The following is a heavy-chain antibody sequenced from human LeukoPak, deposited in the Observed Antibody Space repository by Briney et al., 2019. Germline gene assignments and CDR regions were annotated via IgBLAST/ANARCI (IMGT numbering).Heavy chain of an antibody. Sequence: PSETLSLTCAVYGGSFSGYYWSWIRQPPGKGLEWIGEINHSGSTNYNPSLKSRVTISVDTSKNQFSLKLSSVTAADTAVYYCARHVTITMIVVVITTFLLGRLFDYWGQGTLVTVSS. CDR2: INHSGST. CDR1: GGSFSGYY. V-gene: IGHV4-34*01. J-gene: IGHJ4*02. D-gene: IGHD3-22*01. CDR3: ARHVTITMIVVVITTFLLGRLFDY.